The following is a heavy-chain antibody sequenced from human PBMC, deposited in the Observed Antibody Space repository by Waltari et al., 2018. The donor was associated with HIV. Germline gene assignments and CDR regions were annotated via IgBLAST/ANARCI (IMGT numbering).Heavy chain of an antibody. J-gene: IGHJ6*02. CDR1: GFTFRNYG. CDR2: LSGDGGRT. CDR3: AVQHNPLYDFYYGMDV. V-gene: IGHV3-23*01. D-gene: IGHD1-1*01. Sequence: EVQLLESGGGLVQPGGSLRLSCVVSGFTFRNYGMTWVRQAPGKGREWVSGLSGDGGRTHYADSVKGRFTTTRDNSNNTLYLQLNSLRAEDTAVYYCAVQHNPLYDFYYGMDVWGQGTTVTVSS.